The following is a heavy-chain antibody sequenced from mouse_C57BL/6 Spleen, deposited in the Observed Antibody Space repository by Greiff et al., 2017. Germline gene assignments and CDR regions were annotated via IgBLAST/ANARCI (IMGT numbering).Heavy chain of an antibody. CDR1: GYTFTDYY. CDR2: IYPGSGNT. D-gene: IGHD2-5*01. CDR3: AREDSNYSLFAY. Sequence: VQLQQSGAELVRPGASVKLSCKASGYTFTDYYINWVKQRPGQGLEWIARIYPGSGNTYYNEKFKGKATLTAEKSSSTAYMQLSSLTSEDSAVYFCAREDSNYSLFAYWGQGTLVTVSA. V-gene: IGHV1-76*01. J-gene: IGHJ3*01.